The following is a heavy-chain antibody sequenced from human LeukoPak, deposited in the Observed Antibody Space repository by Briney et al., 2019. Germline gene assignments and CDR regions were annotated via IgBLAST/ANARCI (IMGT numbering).Heavy chain of an antibody. D-gene: IGHD2-15*01. CDR2: IYYNGST. Sequence: PSETLSLTCTVSGGSISSSSYYWSWIRQPPGKGPEWIGYIYYNGSTNYNPSLKSRVTISVDTSKNQFSLKLSSVTAADTAVYYCARSVEGYCRGGSCYSYSYYMDVWGKGTTVTVSS. CDR1: GGSISSSSYY. J-gene: IGHJ6*03. V-gene: IGHV4-61*01. CDR3: ARSVEGYCRGGSCYSYSYYMDV.